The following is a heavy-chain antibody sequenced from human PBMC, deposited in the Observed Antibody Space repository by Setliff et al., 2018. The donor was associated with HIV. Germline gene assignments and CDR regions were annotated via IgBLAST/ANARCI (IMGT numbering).Heavy chain of an antibody. J-gene: IGHJ6*02. D-gene: IGHD6-13*01. V-gene: IGHV1-18*01. CDR1: GYTFTSYG. Sequence: ASVKVSCKASGYTFTSYGISWVRQAPGQGLEWMGWTSAYNGNTNYAQKLQGRVTMTTDTSTSTAYMELRSLRSDDTAVYYCARDRKISAAGRPYYYYGMDVWGQGTTVTVSS. CDR3: ARDRKISAAGRPYYYYGMDV. CDR2: TSAYNGNT.